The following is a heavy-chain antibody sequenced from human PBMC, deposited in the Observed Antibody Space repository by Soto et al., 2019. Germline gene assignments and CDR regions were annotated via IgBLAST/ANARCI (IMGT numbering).Heavy chain of an antibody. J-gene: IGHJ4*02. CDR2: IYYSGST. V-gene: IGHV4-59*01. D-gene: IGHD2-15*01. Sequence: SETLSLTCTVSGGSISSYYWSWIRQPPGKGLEWIGYIYYSGSTNYNPSLKSRVTISVDTSKNQFSLKLSSVTAADTAVYYCARDAVCSGGSCYPNLGYWGQGTLVTVSS. CDR3: ARDAVCSGGSCYPNLGY. CDR1: GGSISSYY.